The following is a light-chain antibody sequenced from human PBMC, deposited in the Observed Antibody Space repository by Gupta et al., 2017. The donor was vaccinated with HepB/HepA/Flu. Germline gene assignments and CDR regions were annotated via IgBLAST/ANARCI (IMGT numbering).Light chain of an antibody. J-gene: IGLJ3*02. CDR3: AAWDDSLSGGV. CDR2: RNN. V-gene: IGLV1-47*01. Sequence: QSVLTQPPSASGTPGQRVTISCSGSSSNIGSNYVYWYQQLPGTAPNLLIYRNNQRPSGAPARFSGSKSGTSASLAISGLRAEDEADYYCAAWDDSLSGGVFGGGTKLTVL. CDR1: SSNIGSNY.